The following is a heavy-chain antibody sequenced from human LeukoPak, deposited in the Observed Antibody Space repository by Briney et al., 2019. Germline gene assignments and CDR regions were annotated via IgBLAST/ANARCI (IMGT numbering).Heavy chain of an antibody. Sequence: ASVKVSCKASGGTFSSYAISWVRQAPGQEPEWMGGIIPIFGTANYAQKFQGRVTITTDESTSTAYMELSSLRSEDTAVYYCARAGGYSYAPDYWGQGTLVTVSS. CDR1: GGTFSSYA. CDR2: IIPIFGTA. V-gene: IGHV1-69*05. D-gene: IGHD5-18*01. J-gene: IGHJ4*02. CDR3: ARAGGYSYAPDY.